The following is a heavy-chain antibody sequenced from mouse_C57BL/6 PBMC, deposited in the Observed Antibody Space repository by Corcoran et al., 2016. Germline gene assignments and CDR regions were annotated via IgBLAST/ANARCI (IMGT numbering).Heavy chain of an antibody. CDR2: IYPGDGDT. Sequence: QVKLQQSGAELVKPGASVKISCKASGYAFSSYWMNWVKQRPGKGLEWIGQIYPGDGDTNYNGKFKGKATLTADKSSSTAYMQLSSLTSEDSAVYFCAGYSNPYYYAMDYWGQGTSVTVSS. CDR3: AGYSNPYYYAMDY. CDR1: GYAFSSYW. J-gene: IGHJ4*01. V-gene: IGHV1-80*01. D-gene: IGHD2-5*01.